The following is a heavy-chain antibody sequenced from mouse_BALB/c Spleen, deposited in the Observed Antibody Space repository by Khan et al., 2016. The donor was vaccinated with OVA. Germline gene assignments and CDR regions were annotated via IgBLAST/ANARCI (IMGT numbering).Heavy chain of an antibody. Sequence: QVQLQQSGPGLVQPSQSLSITCTVSGFSLTTYGVHWVRQSPGKGLEWLGVIWSGGTTDYSAAFISSLSITKDNYKSQVFFKMNSLQANDTAIYDCARNYDYDEGLAYWGQGTLVTVSA. V-gene: IGHV2-2*02. CDR3: ARNYDYDEGLAY. D-gene: IGHD2-4*01. CDR1: GFSLTTYG. CDR2: IWSGGTT. J-gene: IGHJ3*01.